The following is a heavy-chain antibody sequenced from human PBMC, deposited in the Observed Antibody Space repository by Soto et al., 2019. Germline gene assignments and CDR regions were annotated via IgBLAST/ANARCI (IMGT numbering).Heavy chain of an antibody. J-gene: IGHJ4*02. V-gene: IGHV4-31*02. CDR1: GGSIGSGGYY. Sequence: PSETLSLTXTVSGGSIGSGGYYWSWIRQHPGKGLEWIGYIYYSGITYYNPSLKSRVTISVDTSKNQFSLKLSSVTAADTAVYYCARSPGYYFDYWGPGTLVTVSS. CDR2: IYYSGIT. CDR3: ARSPGYYFDY.